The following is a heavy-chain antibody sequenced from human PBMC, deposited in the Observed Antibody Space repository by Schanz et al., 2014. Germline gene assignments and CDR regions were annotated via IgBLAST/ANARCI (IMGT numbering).Heavy chain of an antibody. CDR1: RYTFNTYG. J-gene: IGHJ6*02. Sequence: GPGVKEPGASVKVSCEASRYTFNTYGLNWVRQAPGQGLEWMGWISAYTNNTNYAQKVQGRVTMTTDTSTGTAYMELRNLRSDDTAVYYCARAKRFGDMDVWGQGTTVTVSS. CDR3: ARAKRFGDMDV. V-gene: IGHV1-18*01. D-gene: IGHD3-10*01. CDR2: ISAYTNNT.